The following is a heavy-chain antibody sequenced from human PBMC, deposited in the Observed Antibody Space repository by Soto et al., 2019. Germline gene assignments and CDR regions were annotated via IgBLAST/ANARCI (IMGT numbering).Heavy chain of an antibody. CDR3: ARLNGYCISANCHGYYGMDV. D-gene: IGHD2-2*03. CDR2: IYYSGST. J-gene: IGHJ6*02. V-gene: IGHV4-39*01. Sequence: SETLSLTCTVSGGSISSSSYYWGWIRQPPGKGLEWIGSIYYSGSTYYNPSLKSRVTISVDTSKNQFSLKLSSVTAADTAVYYCARLNGYCISANCHGYYGMDVWGQGTTVTVSS. CDR1: GGSISSSSYY.